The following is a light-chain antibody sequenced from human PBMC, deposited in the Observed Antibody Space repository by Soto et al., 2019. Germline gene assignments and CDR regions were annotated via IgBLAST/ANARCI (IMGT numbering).Light chain of an antibody. J-gene: IGKJ1*01. V-gene: IGKV3-20*01. CDR1: QSVSSSY. Sequence: IVLTQSPGTLSLSPGERATLSCRSRQSVSSSYLAWYQHKPGQAPRLLIYRASNRAAGIPDRFSGSGSGTDFTLTISRLEAVDFAVYYCQQSGTFGQGTKGEI. CDR2: RAS. CDR3: QQSGT.